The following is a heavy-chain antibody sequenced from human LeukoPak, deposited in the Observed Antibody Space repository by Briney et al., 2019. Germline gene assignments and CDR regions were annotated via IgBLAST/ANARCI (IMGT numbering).Heavy chain of an antibody. D-gene: IGHD2-15*01. CDR2: IYPGDSDT. CDR3: ARSGQRAYGRFWFDP. Sequence: GESLKISCKGSGYSFTSYWIGWVRQMPGKGLGWMGIIYPGDSDTRYSPSFQGQVTISADKSISTAYLQWSSLKASDTAIYYCARSGQRAYGRFWFDPWGQGTLVTVSS. V-gene: IGHV5-51*01. CDR1: GYSFTSYW. J-gene: IGHJ5*02.